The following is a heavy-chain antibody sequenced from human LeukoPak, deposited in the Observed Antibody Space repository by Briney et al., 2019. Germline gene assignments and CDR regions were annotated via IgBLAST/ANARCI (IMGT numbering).Heavy chain of an antibody. J-gene: IGHJ4*02. CDR2: IYHSGST. Sequence: SGTLSLTCAVSGGSISSSNWWSWVRQPPGKGLEWIGEIYHSGSTNYNPSLTSLKSRVTISEDTSKNQFSLKLSSVTAADTAVYYCARSRVVAAGTFEYWGQGTLVTVSS. V-gene: IGHV4-4*02. CDR1: GGSISSSNW. D-gene: IGHD6-13*01. CDR3: ARSRVVAAGTFEY.